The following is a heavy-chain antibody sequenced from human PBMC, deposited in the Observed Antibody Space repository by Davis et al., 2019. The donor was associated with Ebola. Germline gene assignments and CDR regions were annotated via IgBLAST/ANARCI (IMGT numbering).Heavy chain of an antibody. CDR2: ITSSSNTI. V-gene: IGHV3-48*04. CDR3: ARIGGSSWYYYYYYMDV. J-gene: IGHJ6*03. CDR1: GFTFSTYD. Sequence: GSLRLSCAASGFTFSTYDMNWVRQAPGKGLEWVSYITSSSNTIYYADSVKGRFTISRDNAKNSLYLQMNSLRAEDTAVYYCARIGGSSWYYYYYYMDVWGKGTTVTVSS. D-gene: IGHD6-13*01.